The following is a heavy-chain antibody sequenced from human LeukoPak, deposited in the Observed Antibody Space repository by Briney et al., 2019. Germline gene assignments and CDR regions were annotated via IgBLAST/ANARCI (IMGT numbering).Heavy chain of an antibody. D-gene: IGHD6-19*01. Sequence: GGSLRLSCAASGFTFSSYAMSWVRQAPGKGLEWVANIKQDGSEKYYVDSVKGRFTISRDNAKNSLYLQMNSLRAEDTAVYYCARESARDSSGWYPFDYWGQGTLVTVSS. CDR1: GFTFSSYA. CDR3: ARESARDSSGWYPFDY. CDR2: IKQDGSEK. J-gene: IGHJ4*02. V-gene: IGHV3-7*01.